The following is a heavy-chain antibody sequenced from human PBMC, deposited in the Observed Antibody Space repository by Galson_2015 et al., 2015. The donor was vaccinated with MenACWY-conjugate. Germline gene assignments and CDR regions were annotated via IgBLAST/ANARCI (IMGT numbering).Heavy chain of an antibody. Sequence: SVKVSCKASGFTFISSAMQWVRQARGQRLEWMGWVAVGSGNTNYAQKFQERVAITRDVSTSTAFMELSSLRSEDTAVYYCAAKRSRHWYFDLWGRGTLVTVSS. CDR3: AAKRSRHWYFDL. D-gene: IGHD2-2*01. CDR1: GFTFISSA. J-gene: IGHJ2*01. CDR2: VAVGSGNT. V-gene: IGHV1-58*02.